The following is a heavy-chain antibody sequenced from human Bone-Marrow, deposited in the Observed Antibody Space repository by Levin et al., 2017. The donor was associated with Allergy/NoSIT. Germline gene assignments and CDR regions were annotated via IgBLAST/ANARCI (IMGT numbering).Heavy chain of an antibody. J-gene: IGHJ4*02. V-gene: IGHV3-9*01. CDR3: AKADRYSTSSNYFDF. CDR1: GFTFDDYA. CDR2: ISWNSGSI. D-gene: IGHD6-6*01. Sequence: GGSLRLSCAASGFTFDDYAMHWVRQAPGKGLQWVSGISWNSGSIGYADSVKGRFTISRDSAKNSLYLQMNSLRPEDTALYYCAKADRYSTSSNYFDFWGQGTLVTVSS.